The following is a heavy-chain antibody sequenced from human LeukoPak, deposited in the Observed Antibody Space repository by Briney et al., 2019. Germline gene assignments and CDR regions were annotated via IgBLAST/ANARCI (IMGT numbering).Heavy chain of an antibody. Sequence: SETLSLTCTVSGGSISSGDYYWSWIRQPPGKGLEWIGYIYYSGSTYYNPSLKSRVTISVDTSKNQFSLKLGSVTAADTAVYYCARGILVVSNWFDPWGQGTLVTVSS. V-gene: IGHV4-30-4*01. D-gene: IGHD2-21*01. J-gene: IGHJ5*02. CDR3: ARGILVVSNWFDP. CDR2: IYYSGST. CDR1: GGSISSGDYY.